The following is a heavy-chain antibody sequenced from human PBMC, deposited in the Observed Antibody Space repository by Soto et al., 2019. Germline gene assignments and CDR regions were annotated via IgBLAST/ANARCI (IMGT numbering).Heavy chain of an antibody. J-gene: IGHJ6*02. CDR2: IIPIFGTA. V-gene: IGHV1-69*13. CDR1: WSTLGRYA. D-gene: IGHD2-8*01. Sequence: SGKVSWEGSWSTLGRYAIRCGRPAPGRRPEGLGGIIPIFGTANYAQKFQGRVTITADESTSTAYMELSSLRSEDTAVYYCARDGLMVYATPHNYYYGMDVWGQGTTVTVSS. CDR3: ARDGLMVYATPHNYYYGMDV.